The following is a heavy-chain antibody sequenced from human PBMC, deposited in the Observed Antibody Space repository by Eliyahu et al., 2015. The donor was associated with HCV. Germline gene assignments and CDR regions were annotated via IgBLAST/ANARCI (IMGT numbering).Heavy chain of an antibody. V-gene: IGHV3-15*01. D-gene: IGHD3-22*01. J-gene: IGHJ5*02. CDR2: VKSKTDYGTT. CDR3: TTSGGWLDVP. Sequence: EVQVVEAGGGLVQPGGSLXLSCAASGFTFXKAWMSWVRQAPGKGLEGVGRVKSKTDYGTTDYAAPVKGRFTISRDDSKNNLYMEMNNLTTEDTAVYYCTTSGGWLDVPWGQGTLVIVSS. CDR1: GFTFXKAW.